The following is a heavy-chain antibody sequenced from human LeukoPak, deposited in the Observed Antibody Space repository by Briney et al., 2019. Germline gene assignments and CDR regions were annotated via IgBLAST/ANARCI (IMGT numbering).Heavy chain of an antibody. CDR1: GGTFSSYA. Sequence: GASVKVSWKASGGTFSSYAISWVRQAPGQGLEWMGGIIPIFGTANYAQKFQGRVTITTDESTSTAYMELSSLRSEDTAVYYCARRGCSGGSCYYFDYWGQGTLV. CDR2: IIPIFGTA. V-gene: IGHV1-69*05. D-gene: IGHD2-15*01. J-gene: IGHJ4*02. CDR3: ARRGCSGGSCYYFDY.